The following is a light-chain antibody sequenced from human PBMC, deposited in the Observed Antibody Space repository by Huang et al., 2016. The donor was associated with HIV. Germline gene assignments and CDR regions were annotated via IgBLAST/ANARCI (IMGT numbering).Light chain of an antibody. V-gene: IGKV3-15*01. CDR2: GAS. CDR3: QQYNSYPLT. CDR1: QSVSSN. Sequence: EIVMTQSPATLSVSPGERATLSCRASQSVSSNLAWYQQKPGQAPRLLIYGASTRATGLPARFSGSGSGTEFTLTISSLQPEDFATYYCQQYNSYPLTFGGGTKVEIK. J-gene: IGKJ4*01.